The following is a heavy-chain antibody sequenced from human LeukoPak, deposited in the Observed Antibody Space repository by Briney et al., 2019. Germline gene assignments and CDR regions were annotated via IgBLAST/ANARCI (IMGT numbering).Heavy chain of an antibody. CDR2: IYYSGST. CDR3: AREVGYCSGGSCYSYFDY. CDR1: GGSISNYY. J-gene: IGHJ4*02. D-gene: IGHD2-15*01. Sequence: PSETLSLTCTVSGGSISNYYWTWIRQPPGKGLEWIGYIYYSGSTYYNASLTNRVTISVDTSKNQFSLKLSSVTAADTAVYYCAREVGYCSGGSCYSYFDYWGQGTLVTVSS. V-gene: IGHV4-59*01.